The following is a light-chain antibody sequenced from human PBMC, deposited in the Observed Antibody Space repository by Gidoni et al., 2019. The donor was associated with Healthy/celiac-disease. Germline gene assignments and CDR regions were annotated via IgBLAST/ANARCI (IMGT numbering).Light chain of an antibody. CDR1: QDISNY. J-gene: IGKJ4*01. Sequence: IQMTQSPSSLSASVGDRVTITCQASQDISNYLNWYQQKPGKAPKLLIYDASTLETGVPSRFSRSGSGTDFTFTISSLQPEDIATYYYQQYDNLPLTFGGGTKVEIK. CDR2: DAS. CDR3: QQYDNLPLT. V-gene: IGKV1-33*01.